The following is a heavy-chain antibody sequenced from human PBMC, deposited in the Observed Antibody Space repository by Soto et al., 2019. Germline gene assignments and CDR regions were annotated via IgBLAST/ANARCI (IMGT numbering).Heavy chain of an antibody. Sequence: GGSLRLSCAASGFTFSDYYMSWIRQAPGKGLEWVSYISSSSSYTNYADSVKGRFTISRDNAKNSLYLQMNSLRAEDTAVYYCARDRSPATGIAVATFDYWGQGTLVTVSS. CDR2: ISSSSSYT. D-gene: IGHD6-19*01. J-gene: IGHJ4*02. V-gene: IGHV3-11*06. CDR1: GFTFSDYY. CDR3: ARDRSPATGIAVATFDY.